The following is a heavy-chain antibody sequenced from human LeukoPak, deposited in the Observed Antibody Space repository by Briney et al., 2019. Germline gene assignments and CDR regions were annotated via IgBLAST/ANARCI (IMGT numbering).Heavy chain of an antibody. CDR3: ARPYYYDSRIDP. CDR2: MYYSGST. Sequence: SETLSLTCTVSGGSISSGDYYWSWIRQPPGKGLEWIAYMYYSGSTYYNPSLKSRVTMSADTSKKQLSPKLSSETAADTAVYYCARPYYYDSRIDPWGQGILVTVSS. V-gene: IGHV4-30-4*01. CDR1: GGSISSGDYY. D-gene: IGHD3-22*01. J-gene: IGHJ5*02.